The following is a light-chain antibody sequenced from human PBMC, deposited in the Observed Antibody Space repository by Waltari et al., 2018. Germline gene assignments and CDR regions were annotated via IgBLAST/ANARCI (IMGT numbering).Light chain of an antibody. CDR1: QSINSK. J-gene: IGKJ4*01. V-gene: IGKV3-15*01. CDR3: LQYDNWPLT. Sequence: TLPCRASQSINSKLIWYQQKPGQAPRLLIYGASTRATEIPPRFSGSGSGTEFTLTISSLQSEDFAVYYCLQYDNWPLTFGGGTKVEL. CDR2: GAS.